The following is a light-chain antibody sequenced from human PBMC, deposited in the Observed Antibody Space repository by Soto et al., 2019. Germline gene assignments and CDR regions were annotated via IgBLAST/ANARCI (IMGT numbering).Light chain of an antibody. CDR3: QQYGSSPRYT. V-gene: IGKV3-20*01. CDR1: QSVRNSY. CDR2: GAD. Sequence: EIVLTQFPDTLSLSPGERATLSCRASQSVRNSYLAWYQQRPGQAPRLLIYGADSRYTGIPDRFSGSGSDKDFTLTISTLEPEDFAVYYCQQYGSSPRYTFGQGTKLEI. J-gene: IGKJ2*01.